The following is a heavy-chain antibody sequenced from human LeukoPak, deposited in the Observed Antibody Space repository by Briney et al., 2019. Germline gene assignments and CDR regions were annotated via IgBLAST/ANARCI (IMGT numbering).Heavy chain of an antibody. D-gene: IGHD4-23*01. CDR2: IYPGDSDT. V-gene: IGHV5-51*01. CDR3: ARPDDYGGKPAAFDI. Sequence: GESLKISCKASGYTFITYWIGWVRQMPGKGLEWMGIIYPGDSDTRYSPSFQGQVTISADKSISTAYLQWSSLKASDTAIYYCARPDDYGGKPAAFDIWGQGTLVTASS. J-gene: IGHJ3*02. CDR1: GYTFITYW.